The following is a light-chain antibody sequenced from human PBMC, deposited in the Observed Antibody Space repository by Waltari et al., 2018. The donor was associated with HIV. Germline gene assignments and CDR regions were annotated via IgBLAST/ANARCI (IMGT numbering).Light chain of an antibody. Sequence: DIQLTQSPSFLSASVGDRVTITCRASQGISSYLAWYQQKPGKAPKLLIYAASTLQSGVPSRVSGSGSGTEFTLTISSLQPEDFATYYCQQLNSYPPDTFGQGTRLEIK. J-gene: IGKJ5*01. CDR1: QGISSY. CDR2: AAS. V-gene: IGKV1-9*01. CDR3: QQLNSYPPDT.